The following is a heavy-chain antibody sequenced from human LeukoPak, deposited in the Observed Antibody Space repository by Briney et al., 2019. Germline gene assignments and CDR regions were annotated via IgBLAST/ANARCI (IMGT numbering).Heavy chain of an antibody. CDR2: IIPIFGTA. CDR1: GGTFSSYA. V-gene: IGHV1-69*01. CDR3: ARGLGCSSTSCPPNWFDP. J-gene: IGHJ5*02. Sequence: SVKVSCKASGGTFSSYAISWVRQAPGQGLEWMGGIIPIFGTANYAQKFQGRVTITADESTSTAYMELSSLRSEDTAVYYCARGLGCSSTSCPPNWFDPRGQGTLVTVSS. D-gene: IGHD2-2*01.